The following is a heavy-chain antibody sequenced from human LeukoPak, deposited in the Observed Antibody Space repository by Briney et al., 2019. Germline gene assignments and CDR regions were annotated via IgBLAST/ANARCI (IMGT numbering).Heavy chain of an antibody. CDR1: GFSLSTSGVG. V-gene: IGHV2-5*02. J-gene: IGHJ4*02. Sequence: SGPTLVKPTQTLTLTCTFSGFSLSTSGVGVGWIRQPPGKALEWLALIYWDDGTRYSPSLKSRLTITKDTSKNQVVLTMTNMDPVDTATYYCAHSLMITFGGLIIGFDYWGQGALVTVSS. CDR2: IYWDDGT. CDR3: AHSLMITFGGLIIGFDY. D-gene: IGHD3-16*02.